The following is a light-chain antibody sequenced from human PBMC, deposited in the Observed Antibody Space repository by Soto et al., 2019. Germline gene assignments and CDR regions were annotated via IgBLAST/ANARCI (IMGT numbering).Light chain of an antibody. CDR3: QQRSSWPIT. J-gene: IGKJ5*01. Sequence: EIVLTQSPATLSLSPGERATLSCRASQSVSSYLAWYQQKPGQAPRLLIYDASNRATGIPARFSGSGSGTDFTLTISSLESEDFAVYYCQQRSSWPITFGQGTRLEI. V-gene: IGKV3-11*01. CDR1: QSVSSY. CDR2: DAS.